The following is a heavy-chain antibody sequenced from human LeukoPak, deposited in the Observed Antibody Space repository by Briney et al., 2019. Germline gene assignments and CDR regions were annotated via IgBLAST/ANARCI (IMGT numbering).Heavy chain of an antibody. CDR1: GGSIGTFY. V-gene: IGHV4-59*01. CDR2: IYYSGIT. D-gene: IGHD2-15*01. CDR3: AREDYCGGGSCYSGYFQH. J-gene: IGHJ1*01. Sequence: SETLSLTCTVSGGSIGTFYWSWIRQPPGKGLEWIGYIYYSGITDYNPSLRSRVTISVDTSKNQFSLKLSSVTAADTAVYYCAREDYCGGGSCYSGYFQHWGQGTLVTVSS.